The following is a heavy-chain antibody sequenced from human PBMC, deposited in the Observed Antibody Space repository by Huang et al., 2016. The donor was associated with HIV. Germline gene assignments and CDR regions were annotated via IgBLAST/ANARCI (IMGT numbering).Heavy chain of an antibody. J-gene: IGHJ4*02. CDR1: GSKFNT. CDR2: IRNKANNYAT. D-gene: IGHD3-3*02. Sequence: EVQLVESGGGSVPPGGSLILSCAASGSKFNTMHWVRQASGEGLEWVGRIRNKANNYATAYAASVRGRFTISRDDSRSTAYLQMTSLRIEDTALYYCIILDGDYWGLGILVTVSS. CDR3: IILDGDY. V-gene: IGHV3-73*01.